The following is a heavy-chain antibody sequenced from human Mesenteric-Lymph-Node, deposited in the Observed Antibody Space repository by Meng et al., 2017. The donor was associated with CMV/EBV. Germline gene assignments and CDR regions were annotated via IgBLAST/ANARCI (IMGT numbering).Heavy chain of an antibody. Sequence: GGSLRLSCAASGFTFSNAWMSWVRQAPGKGLEWVGRIRSKTDGGTTDYAAPVKGRFTISRDDSKNTLYLQMNSLKTEDTAVYYCARGAYSSGSYTEYFHHWGQGTLVTVSS. CDR1: GFTFSNAW. V-gene: IGHV3-15*01. CDR2: IRSKTDGGTT. CDR3: ARGAYSSGSYTEYFHH. D-gene: IGHD6-19*01. J-gene: IGHJ1*01.